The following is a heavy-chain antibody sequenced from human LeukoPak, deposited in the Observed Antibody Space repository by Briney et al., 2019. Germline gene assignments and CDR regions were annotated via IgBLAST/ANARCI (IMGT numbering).Heavy chain of an antibody. CDR2: IIPIFGTA. D-gene: IGHD3-10*01. J-gene: IGHJ4*02. CDR1: GATFSIYA. V-gene: IGHV1-69*13. CDR3: ARDDPNYGSGSYYTFDY. Sequence: SVKLSCKAAGATFSIYAISWVRQAPAQGLEWMGGIIPIFGTANYAQKFQGRVTITADESTSTAYMELSSLRSEDTAVYYCARDDPNYGSGSYYTFDYWGQGTLVTVSS.